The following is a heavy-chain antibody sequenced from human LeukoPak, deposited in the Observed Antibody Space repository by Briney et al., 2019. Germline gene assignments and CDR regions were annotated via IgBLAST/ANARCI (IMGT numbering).Heavy chain of an antibody. Sequence: SETLSLTCSVSGGSISSYYWSWIRQPPGKGLEWIGSIHYSGSTFYNPSLKSRVTISVDTSKNQFSLKLSSVTAADTAVYYCARPYSSGWNHMADFQYWGQGTLVTVSS. J-gene: IGHJ1*01. CDR3: ARPYSSGWNHMADFQY. CDR1: GGSISSYY. D-gene: IGHD6-19*01. CDR2: IHYSGST. V-gene: IGHV4-59*08.